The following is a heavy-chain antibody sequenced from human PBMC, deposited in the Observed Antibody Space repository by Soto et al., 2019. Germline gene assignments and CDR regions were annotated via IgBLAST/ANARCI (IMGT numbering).Heavy chain of an antibody. J-gene: IGHJ4*02. Sequence: SQTLSLTCAISGDSVSNNSAAWNWIRQSPSRGLYWLGRTYYRSMCYDDYAVSVKSRITINPDISKIHFSLHLNSVTPEDTAVYYCARDTAAGGTDFDYWGQGTLVTVSS. CDR3: ARDTAAGGTDFDY. CDR1: GDSVSNNSAA. CDR2: TYYRSMCYD. D-gene: IGHD6-13*01. V-gene: IGHV6-1*01.